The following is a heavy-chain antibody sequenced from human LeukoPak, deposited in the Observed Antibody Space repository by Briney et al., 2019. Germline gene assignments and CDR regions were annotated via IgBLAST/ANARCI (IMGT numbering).Heavy chain of an antibody. J-gene: IGHJ6*02. CDR1: GYTFTGYY. CDR2: INPNSGGT. D-gene: IGHD6-13*01. Sequence: ASVKVSCKASGYTFTGYYMHWVRQAPGQGLEWMGWINPNSGGTNYAQKFQGWVTMTRDTSISTAYMELSRLRSEDTAVYYCARVSSSWSNYYYYGMDVWGQGTTVTVSS. CDR3: ARVSSSWSNYYYYGMDV. V-gene: IGHV1-2*04.